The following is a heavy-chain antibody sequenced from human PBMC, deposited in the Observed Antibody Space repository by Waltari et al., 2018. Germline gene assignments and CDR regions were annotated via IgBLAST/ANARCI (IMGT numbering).Heavy chain of an antibody. CDR1: GGSFRGYY. V-gene: IGHV4-34*01. J-gene: IGHJ4*02. Sequence: QVQLQQWGAGLLKPSETLSLTCAVYGGSFRGYYWSWIRQPPGKGLEGIGEINHSGSTNYKPSLKSRVTISVDTSKNQFSLKLSFVTAADTAVYYCARTARRRGYYFDYWGQGTLVTVSS. D-gene: IGHD6-6*01. CDR2: INHSGST. CDR3: ARTARRRGYYFDY.